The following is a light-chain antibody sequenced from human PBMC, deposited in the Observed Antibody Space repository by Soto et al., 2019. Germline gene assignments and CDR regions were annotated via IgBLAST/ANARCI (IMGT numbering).Light chain of an antibody. V-gene: IGKV1-5*01. CDR3: QQYNGYSTWT. CDR2: DAS. CDR1: QSISIW. Sequence: DIQMTQSPSTLSASVGDTITITCRASQSISIWLAWHQQTPGRAPKILIYDASRLGSGVPSRFSGSGSGTEFTLTINSLQPDDFATYYCQQYNGYSTWTFGQGTKVDIK. J-gene: IGKJ1*01.